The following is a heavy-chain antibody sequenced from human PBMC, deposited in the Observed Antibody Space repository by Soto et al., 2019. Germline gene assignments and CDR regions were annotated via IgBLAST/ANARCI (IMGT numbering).Heavy chain of an antibody. V-gene: IGHV1-18*01. CDR2: ISGYNGNT. CDR1: GYTFTSYG. D-gene: IGHD5-12*01. CDR3: ARGLRGYDGYYYYCMDG. Sequence: QVQLVQSGAEVKKPGASVKVSCKASGYTFTSYGISWVRQAPGQGLEWMGWISGYNGNTNHVQKFQGRVTMTTDTSTSTAYMELRSLRSDDTAVYYCARGLRGYDGYYYYCMDGWGQGTTVTVSS. J-gene: IGHJ6*02.